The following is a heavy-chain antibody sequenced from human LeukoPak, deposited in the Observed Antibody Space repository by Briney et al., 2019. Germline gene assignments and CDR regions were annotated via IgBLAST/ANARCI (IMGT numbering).Heavy chain of an antibody. D-gene: IGHD2-2*02. V-gene: IGHV4-31*03. J-gene: IGHJ4*02. CDR3: ARGLKYPSNFDY. CDR2: IYYSGST. CDR1: GGSISSGGYY. Sequence: SQTLSLTCTVSGGSISSGGYYWSWIRQHPGKGLEWIGYIYYSGSTYYNPSLKSRVTISVDTSKNQFSLKLSSVTAADTAVYYRARGLKYPSNFDYWGQGTLVTVSS.